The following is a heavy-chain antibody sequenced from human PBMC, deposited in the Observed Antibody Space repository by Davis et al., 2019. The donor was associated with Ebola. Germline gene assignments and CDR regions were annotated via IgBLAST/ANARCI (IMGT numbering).Heavy chain of an antibody. CDR3: TNPQRSY. CDR2: LRSKGDGGTT. CDR1: GLTLSNTW. V-gene: IGHV3-15*01. J-gene: IGHJ4*02. Sequence: PGGSLRLSCAASGLTLSNTWMTWVRQAPGKGLEWVGRLRSKGDGGTTDYAAPVKGRFTISRDDSKNTLYLQMNSLKIEDTAVYYCTNPQRSYWGQGTLVIVSS.